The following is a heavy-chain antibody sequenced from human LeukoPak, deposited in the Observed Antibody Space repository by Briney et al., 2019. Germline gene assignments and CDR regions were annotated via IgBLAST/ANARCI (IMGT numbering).Heavy chain of an antibody. CDR1: GYTFTGYY. CDR2: INPNSGGT. D-gene: IGHD5-18*01. V-gene: IGHV1-2*02. J-gene: IGHJ4*02. Sequence: GASVKVSCKASGYTFTGYYMHWVRQAPGQGLEWMGWINPNSGGTNYAQKFQGRVTMTRDTSISTAYMELSRLRAEDTAVYYCANLPAYSYGSVDYWGQGTLVTVSS. CDR3: ANLPAYSYGSVDY.